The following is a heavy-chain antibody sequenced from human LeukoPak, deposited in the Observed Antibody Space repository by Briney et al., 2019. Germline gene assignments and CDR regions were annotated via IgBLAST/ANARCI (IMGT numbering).Heavy chain of an antibody. Sequence: GGSLRLSCGASGFTFSSYGMHWGRQAPGKGLEWVAFIRYDGRNKYYADSVTGRFTISRDNSKNTLYLQMNSLRAEDTAVYYCAKDFDYYYDSSGQFDYWGQGTLVTVFS. CDR3: AKDFDYYYDSSGQFDY. D-gene: IGHD3-22*01. J-gene: IGHJ4*02. CDR1: GFTFSSYG. V-gene: IGHV3-30*02. CDR2: IRYDGRNK.